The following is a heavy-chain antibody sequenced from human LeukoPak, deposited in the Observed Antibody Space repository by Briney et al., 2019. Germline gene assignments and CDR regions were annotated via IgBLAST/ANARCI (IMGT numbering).Heavy chain of an antibody. Sequence: PGRSLRLSCAASGFTFNTYGIHWVRQAPGKGLEGVAVIASDGRDQKYADSVKGRFTITRDNSKNTLYLQMNSLRAEDTAVYYCAKDGARGPAKYYFDYWGQGTLVTVSS. CDR1: GFTFNTYG. V-gene: IGHV3-30*18. CDR2: IASDGRDQ. D-gene: IGHD2-2*01. CDR3: AKDGARGPAKYYFDY. J-gene: IGHJ4*02.